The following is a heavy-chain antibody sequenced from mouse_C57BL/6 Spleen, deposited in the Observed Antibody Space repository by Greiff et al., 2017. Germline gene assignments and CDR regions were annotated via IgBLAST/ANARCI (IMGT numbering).Heavy chain of an antibody. CDR3: TRGDYGNFYYAMDY. D-gene: IGHD2-1*01. J-gene: IGHJ4*01. V-gene: IGHV5-9-1*02. Sequence: VQVVESGEGLVKPGGSLTLSCAASGFTFSSYAMSWVRQTPEKRLEWVAYISSGGDYIYYAATVKGRFTISRDNARNTLYLQMSSLKSEDTAMYYCTRGDYGNFYYAMDYWGQGTSVTVSS. CDR1: GFTFSSYA. CDR2: ISSGGDYI.